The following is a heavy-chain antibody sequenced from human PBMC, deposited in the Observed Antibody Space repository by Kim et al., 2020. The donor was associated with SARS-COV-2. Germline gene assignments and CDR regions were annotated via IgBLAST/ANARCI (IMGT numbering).Heavy chain of an antibody. Sequence: GGSLRLSCAASGFTVSSNYMSWVRQAPGKGLEWVSVIYSGGNIYYADSVKGRFTIFRDNSKNTLYLQMNSLRVEDTAVYYCARGTGIEGVYWYFDYWGQGTLLTVSS. V-gene: IGHV3-53*01. CDR2: IYSGGNI. D-gene: IGHD3-22*01. J-gene: IGHJ4*02. CDR3: ARGTGIEGVYWYFDY. CDR1: GFTVSSNY.